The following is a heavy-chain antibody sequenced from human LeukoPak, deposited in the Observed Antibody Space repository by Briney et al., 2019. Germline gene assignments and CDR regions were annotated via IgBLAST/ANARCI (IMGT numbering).Heavy chain of an antibody. CDR2: VNDSGKI. CDR3: ARPQWQDTMGPWFDP. V-gene: IGHV4-34*01. Sequence: SETLSLTCTVYSGSLSGYYWSWLRQPPGKGLEFIGEVNDSGKINYTPSLKSRVTVSVDAPKKQFSLKLTSVTAADTAVYYCARPQWQDTMGPWFDPWGQGTLVTVSS. J-gene: IGHJ5*02. D-gene: IGHD3-10*01. CDR1: SGSLSGYY.